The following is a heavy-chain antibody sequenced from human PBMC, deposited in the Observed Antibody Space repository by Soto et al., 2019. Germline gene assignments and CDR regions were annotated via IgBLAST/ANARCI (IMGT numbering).Heavy chain of an antibody. CDR3: ARGRYGDY. V-gene: IGHV1-18*01. D-gene: IGHD1-1*01. CDR2: ISAHNGNT. CDR1: GYTFTSYG. Sequence: QVHLVQSGAEVKKPGASVKVSCKASGYTFTSYGITWVRQAPGQGLEWMGWISAHNGNTDYAQKLQGRVIVTRDTSTLTAYMELRSLISDGTVVYYCARGRYGDYWGHGDLVTVSS. J-gene: IGHJ4*01.